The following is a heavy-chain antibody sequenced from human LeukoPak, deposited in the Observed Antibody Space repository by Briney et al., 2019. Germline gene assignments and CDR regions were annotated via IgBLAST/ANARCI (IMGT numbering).Heavy chain of an antibody. J-gene: IGHJ4*02. V-gene: IGHV3-33*01. CDR2: IWYDGSNK. Sequence: GGSLRLSCAASGFTFSSYGMHWVRQAPGKGLEWVAVIWYDGSNKYYAGSVKGRFTISRDNSKNTLYLQMNSLRAEDTAVYYCARDRSPTAMALGYWGQGTLVTVSS. CDR1: GFTFSSYG. CDR3: ARDRSPTAMALGY. D-gene: IGHD5-18*01.